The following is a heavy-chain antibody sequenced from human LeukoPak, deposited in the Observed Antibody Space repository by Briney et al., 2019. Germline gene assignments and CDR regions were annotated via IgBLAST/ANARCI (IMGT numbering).Heavy chain of an antibody. CDR2: IKSKTDGGTT. Sequence: GGSLRLSCAASGVTFSNAWMSWVRQPPGKGLEWVGRIKSKTDGGTTDYAAPVKGRFTISRDDSKNTLYLQMNSLKTEDTAVYYCTTESYYYDSSGYFFPPDYWGQGTLFTVSS. CDR1: GVTFSNAW. D-gene: IGHD3-22*01. CDR3: TTESYYYDSSGYFFPPDY. J-gene: IGHJ4*02. V-gene: IGHV3-15*01.